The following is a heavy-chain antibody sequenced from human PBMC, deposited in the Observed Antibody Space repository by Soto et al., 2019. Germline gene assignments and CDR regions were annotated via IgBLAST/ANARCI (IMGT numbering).Heavy chain of an antibody. V-gene: IGHV3-15*01. CDR2: IKSKTDGGTT. D-gene: IGHD3-10*01. Sequence: VGSLRLSCAVSGFTFSNAWMSWVRQAPGKGLEWVGRIKSKTDGGTTDYAAPVKGRFTISRDDSKNTLYLQMNSLKTEDTAVYYCTTDPFYGSGIFSYYYYGMDVWGQGTTVTVSS. J-gene: IGHJ6*02. CDR1: GFTFSNAW. CDR3: TTDPFYGSGIFSYYYYGMDV.